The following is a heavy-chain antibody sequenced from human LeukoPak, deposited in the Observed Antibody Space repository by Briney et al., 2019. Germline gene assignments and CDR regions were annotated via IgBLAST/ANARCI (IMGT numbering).Heavy chain of an antibody. J-gene: IGHJ6*02. D-gene: IGHD3-10*01. CDR2: IIPILGIA. CDR1: GGTFSSYA. V-gene: IGHV1-69*04. Sequence: SVKVSCKASGGTFSSYAISWVRQAPGQGLEWMGRIIPILGIANYAQKFQGRVTITADKSTSTAYMELSSLRSEDTAVYYCARDQRPLGPYGSGSYYYYYYGMDVWGQGTTVTVSS. CDR3: ARDQRPLGPYGSGSYYYYYYGMDV.